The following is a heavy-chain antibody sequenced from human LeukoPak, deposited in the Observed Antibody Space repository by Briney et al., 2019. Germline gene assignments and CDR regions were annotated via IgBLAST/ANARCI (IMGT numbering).Heavy chain of an antibody. CDR1: GFSLPNARGG. CDR3: ARMTTMTTPPIFDS. D-gene: IGHD4-17*01. V-gene: IGHV2-26*01. Sequence: SGPTLVNPPETLTLTCTVSGFSLPNARGGVSWIRQPPGEALEWLAYISSTDEKSYSTSLKSRVTISKDTSKSQVVLTMTDLDPVDTATYYCARMTTMTTPPIFDSWGQGTLVTVSS. J-gene: IGHJ4*02. CDR2: ISSTDEK.